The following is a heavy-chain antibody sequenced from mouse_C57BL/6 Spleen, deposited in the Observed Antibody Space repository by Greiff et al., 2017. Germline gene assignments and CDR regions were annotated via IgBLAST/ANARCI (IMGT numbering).Heavy chain of an antibody. J-gene: IGHJ4*01. V-gene: IGHV1-64*01. CDR2: IHPTSGGT. CDR1: GYTFTSYW. D-gene: IGHD1-1*01. Sequence: QVQLQQPGAELVKPGASVTLSCKASGYTFTSYWMHWVKQRPGQGLEWIGMIHPTSGGTKYNEKFKSKATLTVDKPSSTAYMQLSSLTSEDSAVYYCARSDYYGSKGYAMDYWGQGTSVTVSS. CDR3: ARSDYYGSKGYAMDY.